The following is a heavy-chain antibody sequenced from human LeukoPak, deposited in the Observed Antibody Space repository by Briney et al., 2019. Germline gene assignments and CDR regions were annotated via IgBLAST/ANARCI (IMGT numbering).Heavy chain of an antibody. CDR3: ARAVFSYCSGGSCPYFDY. J-gene: IGHJ4*02. CDR1: GGSISSSSYY. Sequence: SETLSLTCTVSGGSISSSSYYWGWIRQPPGKGLEWIGSIYYSGSIYYNPSLKSRVTISVDTSKNQFSLKLSSVTAADTAVYYCARAVFSYCSGGSCPYFDYWGQGTLVTVSS. CDR2: IYYSGSI. V-gene: IGHV4-39*07. D-gene: IGHD2-15*01.